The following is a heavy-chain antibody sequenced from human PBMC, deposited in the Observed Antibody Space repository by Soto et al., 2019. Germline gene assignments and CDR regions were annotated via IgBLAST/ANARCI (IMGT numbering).Heavy chain of an antibody. V-gene: IGHV3-53*01. CDR1: GFTVSSNY. Sequence: PGGSLRLSCAASGFTVSSNYMSWVRQAPGKGLEWVSVIYSGGSTYYADSVKGRFTISRDNSKNTLYLQMNSLRAEDTAVYYCARDPRQLVEYYYYGMDVWGQGTTVTVSS. D-gene: IGHD6-13*01. CDR2: IYSGGST. CDR3: ARDPRQLVEYYYYGMDV. J-gene: IGHJ6*02.